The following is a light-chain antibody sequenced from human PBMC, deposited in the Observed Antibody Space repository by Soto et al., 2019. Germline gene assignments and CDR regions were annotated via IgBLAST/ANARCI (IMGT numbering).Light chain of an antibody. V-gene: IGKV3-15*01. J-gene: IGKJ4*01. CDR3: QQRANWPPLT. Sequence: EIVMTQSPATLSVSPGERATLSCRASQSVNSNLVWYQQKPGQAPRLLIYGASTRATGIPGRFSGSGYGTEFTLTISSLQSEDFAVYYCQQRANWPPLTFGGGTKVEIK. CDR1: QSVNSN. CDR2: GAS.